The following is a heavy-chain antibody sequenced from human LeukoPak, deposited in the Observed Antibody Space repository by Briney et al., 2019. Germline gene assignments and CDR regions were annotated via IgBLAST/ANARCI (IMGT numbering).Heavy chain of an antibody. D-gene: IGHD5-12*01. V-gene: IGHV4-61*08. J-gene: IGHJ5*01. CDR2: IYYSGDT. Sequence: EPSETLSLTCTVSGVSISSGDYYWSWIRQPPGKGLEWIGYIYYSGDTYFSPSLKTRVTMSVDTSKNQLSLMLSSVTAADTAVYYCAKKVAGIGYFDSWGQGTLVTVSS. CDR3: AKKVAGIGYFDS. CDR1: GVSISSGDYY.